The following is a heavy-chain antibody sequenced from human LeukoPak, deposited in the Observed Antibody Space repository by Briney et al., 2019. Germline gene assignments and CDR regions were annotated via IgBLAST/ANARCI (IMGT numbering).Heavy chain of an antibody. V-gene: IGHV4-59*01. Sequence: SETLSLTCTVSGGSISSYYWSWIRQPPGKGLEWIGYIYYSGSTNYNPSLKSRVTISVDTSKNQFSLKLSSVTAADTAVYYCARVVAVNGRDAFDIWGQGTMVTVSS. CDR1: GGSISSYY. CDR3: ARVVAVNGRDAFDI. CDR2: IYYSGST. J-gene: IGHJ3*02. D-gene: IGHD6-19*01.